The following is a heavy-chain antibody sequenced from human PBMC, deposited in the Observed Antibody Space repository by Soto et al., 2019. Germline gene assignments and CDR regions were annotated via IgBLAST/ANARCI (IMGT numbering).Heavy chain of an antibody. V-gene: IGHV3-73*01. J-gene: IGHJ4*02. D-gene: IGHD3-10*01. CDR3: TRLGDYYGSGRDY. CDR1: GFTFSGSA. CDR2: IRSKANSYAT. Sequence: EVQLVESGGGLVQPGGSLKLSCAASGFTFSGSAMHWVRQASGKGLEWVGRIRSKANSYATAYAASVKGRFTISRDDSKSTAYLQMNSLTTEDTAVYYCTRLGDYYGSGRDYWGQGTLVTVSS.